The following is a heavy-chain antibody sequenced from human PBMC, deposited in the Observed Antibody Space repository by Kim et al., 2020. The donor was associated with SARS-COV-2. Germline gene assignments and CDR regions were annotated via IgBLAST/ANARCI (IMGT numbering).Heavy chain of an antibody. J-gene: IGHJ3*02. D-gene: IGHD2-15*01. CDR3: ASVTVVVAAPQIDAFDI. V-gene: IGHV4-39*07. Sequence: LKSRVTISVDTSKNQFSLKLSSVTAADTAVYYCASVTVVVAAPQIDAFDIWGQGTMVTVSS.